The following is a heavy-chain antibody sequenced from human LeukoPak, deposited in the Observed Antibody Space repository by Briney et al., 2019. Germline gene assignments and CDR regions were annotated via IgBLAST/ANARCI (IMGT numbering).Heavy chain of an antibody. D-gene: IGHD3-22*01. Sequence: GGSLRLSCAASGFTFSSYAMSWVRQAPGKGLEWVSAISGSGGSTYYADTVKGRVTISRDNSKNTLYLQMNSLRAEDTAVYYCAKRDSSGYHWFDPWGQGTLVTVSS. J-gene: IGHJ5*02. CDR1: GFTFSSYA. V-gene: IGHV3-23*01. CDR2: ISGSGGST. CDR3: AKRDSSGYHWFDP.